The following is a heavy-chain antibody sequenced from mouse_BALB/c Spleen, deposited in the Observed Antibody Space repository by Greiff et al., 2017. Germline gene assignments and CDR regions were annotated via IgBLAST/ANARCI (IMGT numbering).Heavy chain of an antibody. D-gene: IGHD1-1*01. Sequence: EVHLVESGGGLVKPGGSLKLSCAASGFAFSSYDMSWVRQTPEKRLEWVAYISSGGGSTYYPDTVKGRFTISRDNAKNTLYLQMSSLKSEDTAMYYCARHVYYGSSYNYWGQGTTLTVSS. V-gene: IGHV5-12-1*01. CDR1: GFAFSSYD. CDR3: ARHVYYGSSYNY. CDR2: ISSGGGST. J-gene: IGHJ2*01.